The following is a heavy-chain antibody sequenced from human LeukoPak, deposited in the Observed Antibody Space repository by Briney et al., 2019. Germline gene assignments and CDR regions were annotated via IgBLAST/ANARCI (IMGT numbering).Heavy chain of an antibody. D-gene: IGHD5/OR15-5a*01. CDR2: MNPNSGNT. Sequence: ASVKVSCKASGGTFSSYAINWVRQATGQGLEWMGWMNPNSGNTGYAQKFQGRVTMTRNTSISTAYMELSSLRSEDTAIYYCASDFPSRLLDYWGQGTLLTVSS. V-gene: IGHV1-8*02. J-gene: IGHJ4*02. CDR1: GGTFSSYA. CDR3: ASDFPSRLLDY.